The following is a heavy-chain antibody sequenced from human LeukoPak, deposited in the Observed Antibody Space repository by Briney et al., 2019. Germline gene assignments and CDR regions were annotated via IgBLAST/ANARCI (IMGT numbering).Heavy chain of an antibody. CDR3: ARGSGDY. CDR2: ISPSGGST. J-gene: IGHJ4*02. Sequence: GASVKVSCKAFGYTFTSNYMHWVRQAPGQGPEWMGVISPSGGSTTYAQKFQGRVTLTRDMSTSTDYLELSSLRSEDTAVYYCARGSGDYWGQGTLVTVSS. CDR1: GYTFTSNY. V-gene: IGHV1-46*01. D-gene: IGHD2-15*01.